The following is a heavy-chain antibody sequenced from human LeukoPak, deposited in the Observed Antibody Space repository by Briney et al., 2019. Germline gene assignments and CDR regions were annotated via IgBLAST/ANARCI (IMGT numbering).Heavy chain of an antibody. CDR3: ATQRNDYGDYFDY. CDR2: INPNSGGT. D-gene: IGHD4-17*01. Sequence: GASVKVSCKASGYTFTGYYMHWVRQAPGQGLEWMGRINPNSGGTNYAQKFQGRVTMTRDTSISTAHMELSSLRSDDTAVYYCATQRNDYGDYFDYWGQGTLVTVSS. CDR1: GYTFTGYY. J-gene: IGHJ4*02. V-gene: IGHV1-2*06.